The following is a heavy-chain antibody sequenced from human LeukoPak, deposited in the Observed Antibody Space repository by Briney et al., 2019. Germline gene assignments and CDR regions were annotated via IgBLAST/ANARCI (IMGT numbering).Heavy chain of an antibody. CDR2: ISGSGGST. D-gene: IGHD5-24*01. Sequence: LRRWWPTHQLPCRRAALRRVRGALGIFHEWVSAISGSGGSTYYADSVKGRFTISRDNSKNTLYLQMNSLRAEDTAVYYCAKGRDGYTPDYWGQGTLVTVSS. J-gene: IGHJ4*02. CDR1: QLPCRRAA. V-gene: IGHV3-23*01. CDR3: AKGRDGYTPDY.